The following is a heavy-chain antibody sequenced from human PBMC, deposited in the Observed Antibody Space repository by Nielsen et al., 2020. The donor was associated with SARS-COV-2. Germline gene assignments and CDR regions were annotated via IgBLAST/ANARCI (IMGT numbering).Heavy chain of an antibody. V-gene: IGHV4-59*12. Sequence: WIRQPPGKGLEWIGYISYSGSTNYSPSLESRVTISVDTSKNQFSLKLSSVTAADTAVYYCARSGELGYYFDYWGQGTLVTVSS. CDR2: ISYSGST. J-gene: IGHJ4*02. D-gene: IGHD3-10*01. CDR3: ARSGELGYYFDY.